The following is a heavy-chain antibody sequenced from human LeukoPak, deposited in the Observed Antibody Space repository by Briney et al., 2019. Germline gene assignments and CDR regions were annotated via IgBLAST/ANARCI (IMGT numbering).Heavy chain of an antibody. CDR2: ISGGSA. CDR3: AKDRSSRYDFWSGSFSHYYYYYMDV. J-gene: IGHJ6*03. CDR1: GFTFSSYA. Sequence: GGSLRLSCAASGFTFSSYAMSQVRQAPGKGLEWVSAISGGSADYADSVKGRFSISIDNSKNTLYLQMNSLRAEDTAVYYCAKDRSSRYDFWSGSFSHYYYYYMDVWGKGTTVTVSS. V-gene: IGHV3-23*01. D-gene: IGHD3-3*01.